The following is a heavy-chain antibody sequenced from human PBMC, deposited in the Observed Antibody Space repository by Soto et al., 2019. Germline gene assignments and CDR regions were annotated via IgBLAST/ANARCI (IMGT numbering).Heavy chain of an antibody. CDR2: IYYSGST. D-gene: IGHD6-6*01. V-gene: IGHV4-31*03. Sequence: PSETLSLTCTVSGGSISSGGYYWSWIRQHPGKGLEWIGYIYYSGSTYYNPSLKSRVTISVDTSKNQFSLKLSSVTAADTAVYYCARGSRARKNWFDPWGQGTLVTVSS. J-gene: IGHJ5*02. CDR1: GGSISSGGYY. CDR3: ARGSRARKNWFDP.